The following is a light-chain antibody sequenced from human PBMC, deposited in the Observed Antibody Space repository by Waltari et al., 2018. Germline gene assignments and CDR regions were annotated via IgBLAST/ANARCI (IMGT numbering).Light chain of an antibody. CDR2: GNN. CDR1: ASNIGTPYD. V-gene: IGLV1-40*01. Sequence: QSVLTQPPSVSGAPGQRVTIPCTGSASNIGTPYDVHWYQQLPGRGPKLIFHGNNKGPSGIPDRFSGSYSGDTASLTITGAQAEDEGAYYCNSRDSSGHPFVFGTGTKLTVL. CDR3: NSRDSSGHPFV. J-gene: IGLJ1*01.